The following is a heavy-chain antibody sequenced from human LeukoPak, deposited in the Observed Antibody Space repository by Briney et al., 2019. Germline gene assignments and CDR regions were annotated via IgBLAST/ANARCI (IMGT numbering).Heavy chain of an antibody. CDR3: ASRIGYSYGIDY. CDR2: INHSGST. Sequence: SEALSLTCAVYGGSFSGYYWSWIRQPPGKGLEWIGEINHSGSTNYNPSLKSRVTISVDTSKNQFSLKLSSVTAADTAVYYCASRIGYSYGIDYWGQGTLVTVSS. D-gene: IGHD5-18*01. CDR1: GGSFSGYY. V-gene: IGHV4-34*01. J-gene: IGHJ4*02.